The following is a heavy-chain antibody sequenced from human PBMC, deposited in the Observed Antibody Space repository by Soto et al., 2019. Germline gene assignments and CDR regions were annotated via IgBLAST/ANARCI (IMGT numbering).Heavy chain of an antibody. CDR1: GAYLSTDY. Sequence: QVQLQESGPGLVRPSETLSLTCTDSGAYLSTDYWSWIRQPPGKRPEWIGYIFNSGSTNQNPSLMSRVSISMDTSRNQFSLRLRSVTAADTAVYFCARTEYYKIGLDYWGPGTLVTVSS. J-gene: IGHJ4*02. V-gene: IGHV4-59*01. D-gene: IGHD3-10*01. CDR3: ARTEYYKIGLDY. CDR2: IFNSGST.